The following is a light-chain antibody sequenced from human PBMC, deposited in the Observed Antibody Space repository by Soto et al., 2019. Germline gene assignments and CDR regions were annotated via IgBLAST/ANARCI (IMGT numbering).Light chain of an antibody. CDR1: QSVSSN. CDR2: GAS. J-gene: IGKJ2*01. Sequence: EIVMTQSPATLSVSPGERATLSCRASQSVSSNLAWYQQKPGQAPRLLIYGASTRATGIPARFSGSGSGTELTLTISSLQSEEVAVYYCQQYNNWLLYTFGQGTKLEIK. CDR3: QQYNNWLLYT. V-gene: IGKV3-15*01.